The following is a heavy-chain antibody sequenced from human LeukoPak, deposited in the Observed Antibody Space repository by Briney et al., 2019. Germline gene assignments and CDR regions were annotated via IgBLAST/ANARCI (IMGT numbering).Heavy chain of an antibody. V-gene: IGHV3-23*01. Sequence: GGSLRLSCAASGFTFRSYAMDWVRQAPGKGREWVSAIGGSGVSTYYPASLKGRFTISRDNSKNTLYLHMNNLRAEDTAVYYCAKEVPGSFDIWGQGTMVTVS. CDR2: IGGSGVST. CDR3: AKEVPGSFDI. J-gene: IGHJ3*02. CDR1: GFTFRSYA.